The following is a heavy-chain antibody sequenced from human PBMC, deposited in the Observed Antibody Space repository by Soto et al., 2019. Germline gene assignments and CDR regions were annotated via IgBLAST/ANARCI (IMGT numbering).Heavy chain of an antibody. J-gene: IGHJ4*02. V-gene: IGHV3-23*01. CDR2: ILGSDYST. Sequence: GGSLRLSCAASGFTLSNYGMSWVRQAPGKGLEWVPRILGSDYSTYYADAVKGRFIITRDNSKNTLFLYMNSLRAEDTAVYFCAKEVHPKYYYDTSGPVACCDSWGLGSLVTVAS. CDR3: AKEVHPKYYYDTSGPVACCDS. D-gene: IGHD3-22*01. CDR1: GFTLSNYG.